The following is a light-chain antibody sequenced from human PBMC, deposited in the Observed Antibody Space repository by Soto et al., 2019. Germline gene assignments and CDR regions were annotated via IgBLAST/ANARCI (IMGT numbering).Light chain of an antibody. V-gene: IGKV3-20*01. CDR2: GAS. J-gene: IGKJ4*01. CDR3: QQYGSSPT. CDR1: RGGSSGY. Sequence: EIVLTQSPGSLSLSLGERATLSCRASRGGSSGYLAWYQQKPGQAPRLLIFGASIRATGIPDRFSGSGSGTDFTLSISRLEPEDFAVYFCQQYGSSPTFGGGTKVEIK.